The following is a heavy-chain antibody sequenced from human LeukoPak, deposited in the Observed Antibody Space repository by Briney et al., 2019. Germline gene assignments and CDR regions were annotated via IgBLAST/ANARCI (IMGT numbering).Heavy chain of an antibody. CDR3: ARDHCSSTSCYDGSWFDP. CDR1: GGSISSHY. V-gene: IGHV4-59*11. CDR2: IYYSGST. J-gene: IGHJ5*02. Sequence: SETLSLTCTVSGGSISSHYWSWIRQPPGKGLEWIGYIYYSGSTNYNPSLKSRVTISVDTSKDQFSLKLSSVTAADTAVYYCARDHCSSTSCYDGSWFDPWGQGTLVTVSS. D-gene: IGHD2-2*01.